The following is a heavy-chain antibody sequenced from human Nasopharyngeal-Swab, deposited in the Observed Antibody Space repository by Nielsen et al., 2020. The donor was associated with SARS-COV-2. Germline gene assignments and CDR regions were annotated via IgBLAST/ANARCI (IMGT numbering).Heavy chain of an antibody. CDR1: GGSISSSSYY. Sequence: GSLRLSCTVSGGSISSSSYYWGWIRQPPGKGLEWIGSIYYSGSTYYNPSLKSRVTISVDTSKNQFSLKLSSVTAADTAVYYCARQEYLNWFDPWGQETLVTVSS. CDR2: IYYSGST. J-gene: IGHJ5*02. D-gene: IGHD6-6*01. V-gene: IGHV4-39*01. CDR3: ARQEYLNWFDP.